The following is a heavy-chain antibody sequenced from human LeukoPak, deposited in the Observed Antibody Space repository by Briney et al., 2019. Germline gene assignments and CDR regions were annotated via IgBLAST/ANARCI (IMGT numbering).Heavy chain of an antibody. D-gene: IGHD3-10*01. CDR2: IYSGGST. CDR1: GFTVSSNY. Sequence: PGGSLRLSCAASGFTVSSNYMSWVRQAPGKGLEWVSVIYSGGSTYYADSVKGRFTISRDNSKNTLYLQMNSLRAEDTAVYYCAILGELSYYGIDVWGQGTTVTVSS. J-gene: IGHJ6*02. CDR3: AILGELSYYGIDV. V-gene: IGHV3-66*01.